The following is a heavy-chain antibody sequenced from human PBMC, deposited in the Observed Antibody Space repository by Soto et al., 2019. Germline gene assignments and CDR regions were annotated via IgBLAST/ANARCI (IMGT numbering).Heavy chain of an antibody. V-gene: IGHV3-48*02. J-gene: IGHJ4*02. Sequence: EVQLVESGGGLVQPGGSLRLYCVGSGFMFDSFAMNWFRQAPGKGLEWVAYINGGSDSIYYAESVKGRFTISRDNARNSLSLQMNRLSDEDTAVYYCAKSGDSAGWGIDFWGQGTLVTVSS. CDR3: AKSGDSAGWGIDF. D-gene: IGHD6-19*01. CDR1: GFMFDSFA. CDR2: INGGSDSI.